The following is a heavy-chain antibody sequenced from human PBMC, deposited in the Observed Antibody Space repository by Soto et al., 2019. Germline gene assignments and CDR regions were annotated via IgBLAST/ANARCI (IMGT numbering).Heavy chain of an antibody. CDR2: IYYSGST. J-gene: IGHJ2*01. CDR1: GGSISSSSYC. V-gene: IGHV4-39*07. Sequence: SETLCLTWTVAGGSISSSSYCWGCIRQPPGKGLEWIGSIYYSGSTYYNPSLKSRVTISVDTSKNQFSLQLSSVTAADTAVYYCANFNWYFDLWGRGTLVTVSS. CDR3: ANFNWYFDL.